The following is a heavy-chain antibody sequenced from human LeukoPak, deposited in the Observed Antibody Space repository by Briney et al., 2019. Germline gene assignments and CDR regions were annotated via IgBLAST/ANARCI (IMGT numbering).Heavy chain of an antibody. CDR1: GFTFSRYG. CDR3: ARETPYSSSWTVFDY. CDR2: ISSSSSYI. V-gene: IGHV3-21*01. Sequence: GGSLRLSCEASGFTFSRYGMSWVRQAPGKGLEWVSSISSSSSYIYYADSVKGRFTISRDNAKNSLYLQMNSLRAEDTAVYYCARETPYSSSWTVFDYWGQGTLVTVSS. D-gene: IGHD6-13*01. J-gene: IGHJ4*02.